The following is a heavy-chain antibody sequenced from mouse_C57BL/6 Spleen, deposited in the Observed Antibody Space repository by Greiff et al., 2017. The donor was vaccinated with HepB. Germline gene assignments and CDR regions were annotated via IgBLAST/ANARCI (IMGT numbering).Heavy chain of an antibody. D-gene: IGHD1-1*01. CDR3: ARHYGSSWLNFDY. J-gene: IGHJ2*01. CDR2: IDPNSGVT. Sequence: VQLQQPGAELVKPGASVKLSCKASGYTFTSYWLHWVKQRPGRGLEWIGRIDPNSGVTKYNEKFESKATLTVDKPSSTASIQRSSRTSEASTVYYCARHYGSSWLNFDYWGQGTTLTVSS. V-gene: IGHV1-72*01. CDR1: GYTFTSYW.